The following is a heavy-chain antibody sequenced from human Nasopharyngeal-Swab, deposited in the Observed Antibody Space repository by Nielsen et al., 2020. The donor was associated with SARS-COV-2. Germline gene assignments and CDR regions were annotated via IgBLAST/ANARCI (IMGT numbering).Heavy chain of an antibody. V-gene: IGHV3-23*01. Sequence: GESLKISCAASGFTLSSYAMSWVRQAPGKGLEWVSIISVSGDTTYYADSVKDRFTISRDNAKNSLYLQMNSLRAEDTAVYYCARDGLDYDFWSAYFMDVWGQGTTVTVSS. J-gene: IGHJ6*02. CDR3: ARDGLDYDFWSAYFMDV. CDR2: ISVSGDTT. D-gene: IGHD3-3*01. CDR1: GFTLSSYA.